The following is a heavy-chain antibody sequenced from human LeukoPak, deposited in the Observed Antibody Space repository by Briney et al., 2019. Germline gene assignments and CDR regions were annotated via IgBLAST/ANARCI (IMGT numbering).Heavy chain of an antibody. V-gene: IGHV4-4*07. CDR1: GGSICSYY. CDR2: IYTSEST. D-gene: IGHD3-10*01. J-gene: IGHJ3*02. CDR3: ARDTITMGRGVWAFDI. Sequence: PSETLSLTCTVSGGSICSYYWSWLRQPAGKGLEWMGRIYTSESTNYNHSHKSRVTMSVDTSNKQSSLMLSSVTAADTAVYYCARDTITMGRGVWAFDIWGQGTMVTVSS.